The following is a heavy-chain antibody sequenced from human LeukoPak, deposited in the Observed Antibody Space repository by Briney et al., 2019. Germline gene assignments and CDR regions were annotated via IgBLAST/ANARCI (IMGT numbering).Heavy chain of an antibody. J-gene: IGHJ4*02. V-gene: IGHV3-23*01. CDR2: ISGSGSST. CDR1: GFTFSSYA. CDR3: AKGVAVASPYYFDY. D-gene: IGHD6-19*01. Sequence: GSLRLSCAAPGFTFSSYAMSWVRQAPGKGLEWVSPISGSGSSTYYADSVKGRFTISRDNSKNTLYLQMNSLRAEDTAVYYCAKGVAVASPYYFDYWGQGTLVTVSS.